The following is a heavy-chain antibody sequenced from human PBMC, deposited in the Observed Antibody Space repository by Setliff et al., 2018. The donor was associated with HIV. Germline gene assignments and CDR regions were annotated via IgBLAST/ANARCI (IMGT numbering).Heavy chain of an antibody. J-gene: IGHJ4*02. D-gene: IGHD1-1*01. Sequence: GGSLRLSCAASGFTFSSYGMHWVRQAPGKGLEWVSTLSGSGVSTYYADSVKGRFTISRDNSKNTLYLQVSSLRPEDTAVYYCASARIPTGGTSTSFDYWGQGTLVTVSS. CDR2: LSGSGVST. CDR1: GFTFSSYG. V-gene: IGHV3-23*01. CDR3: ASARIPTGGTSTSFDY.